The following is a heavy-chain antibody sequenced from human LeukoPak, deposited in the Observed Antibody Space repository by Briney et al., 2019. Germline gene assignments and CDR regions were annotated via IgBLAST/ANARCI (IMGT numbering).Heavy chain of an antibody. CDR3: AKDESSGWYEFFDY. J-gene: IGHJ4*02. V-gene: IGHV3-30*02. Sequence: GGSLRLSCAASGFTFSSYGMHWVRQAPGKGLEWVAFIRYDGSNKYYADSVKGRFTIPRDNSKNTLYLQMNSLRAEDTAVYYCAKDESSGWYEFFDYWGQGTLVTVSS. CDR2: IRYDGSNK. CDR1: GFTFSSYG. D-gene: IGHD6-19*01.